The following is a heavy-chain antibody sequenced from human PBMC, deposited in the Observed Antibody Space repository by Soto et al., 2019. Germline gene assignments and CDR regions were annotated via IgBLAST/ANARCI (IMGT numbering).Heavy chain of an antibody. CDR2: INSDGSST. Sequence: PGGSLRLSCAVSGSTFSNDWMHWVRQAPGKGLVWVSHINSDGSSTNYADFVKGRFTIARDNAKNTVYLQMNSLRAEDTAVYYCARNRSYSLDVWGQGXTVTVSS. CDR1: GSTFSNDW. CDR3: ARNRSYSLDV. J-gene: IGHJ6*02. V-gene: IGHV3-74*01.